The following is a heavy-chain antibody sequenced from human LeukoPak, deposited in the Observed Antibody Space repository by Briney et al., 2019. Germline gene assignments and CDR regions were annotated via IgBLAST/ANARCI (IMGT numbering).Heavy chain of an antibody. CDR3: ARDPSGYDYYFDY. CDR1: GGSITSHY. D-gene: IGHD5-12*01. CDR2: IDHSGST. Sequence: SETLSLTCTVSGGSITSHYWSWIRQPPGKGLEWIGYIDHSGSTNYNPSLTSRVTISVDTSKNQFSLKLTYVTAADTAAYYCARDPSGYDYYFDYWGQGSLVTVSS. J-gene: IGHJ4*02. V-gene: IGHV4-59*11.